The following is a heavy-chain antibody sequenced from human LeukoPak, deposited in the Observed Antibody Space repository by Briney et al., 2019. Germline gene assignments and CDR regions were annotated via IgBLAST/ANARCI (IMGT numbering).Heavy chain of an antibody. CDR1: GFTFSDYS. V-gene: IGHV3-21*06. Sequence: GGSLRLSCGASGFTFSDYSMNWVRQAPGKGLAWVASITSAGGYRYYADSVKGRFTISRDNAQNSLFLQMDSLRPEHTAVYFCATSGGFVLPNAITGNWYMDVWGRGTTVTVSS. CDR3: ATSGGFVLPNAITGNWYMDV. D-gene: IGHD2-2*01. J-gene: IGHJ6*03. CDR2: ITSAGGYR.